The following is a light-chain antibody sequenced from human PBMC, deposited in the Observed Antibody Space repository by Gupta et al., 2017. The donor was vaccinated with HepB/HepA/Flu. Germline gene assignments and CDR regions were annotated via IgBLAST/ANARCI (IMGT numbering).Light chain of an antibody. V-gene: IGLV2-14*03. Sequence: HSALTQPASLSGSPGRPITTPCTGTSSDVGGYNYVSWYQQHPGKAPKLMIYDVSNRPSGVSNRFSGSKSGNTASLTISGLQAEDEADYYCSSYTSSSHVVFGGGTKLTVL. CDR3: SSYTSSSHVV. CDR1: SSDVGGYNY. J-gene: IGLJ2*01. CDR2: DVS.